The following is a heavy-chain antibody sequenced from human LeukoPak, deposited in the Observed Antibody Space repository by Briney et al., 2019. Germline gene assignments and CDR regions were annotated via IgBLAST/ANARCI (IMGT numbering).Heavy chain of an antibody. CDR1: GYTFTNYW. CDR3: ARRDSGFEFFDH. J-gene: IGHJ4*02. V-gene: IGHV5-51*01. Sequence: GESLKISCQASGYTFTNYWIGWVRQMPGKGLEWMGIIYPGDSDTKYSPSFQGQVTMSADRFLSTAFLQWSSLEASDNAMYYCARRDSGFEFFDHWGQGTLVTVSS. CDR2: IYPGDSDT. D-gene: IGHD5-12*01.